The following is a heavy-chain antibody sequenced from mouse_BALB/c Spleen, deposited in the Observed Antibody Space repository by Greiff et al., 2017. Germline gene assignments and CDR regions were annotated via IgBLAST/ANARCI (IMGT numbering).Heavy chain of an antibody. CDR1: GFTFSSFG. CDR2: ISSGSSTI. CDR3: ARWGGYGFDY. D-gene: IGHD2-2*01. V-gene: IGHV5-17*02. J-gene: IGHJ2*01. Sequence: EVKLVESGGGLVKPGGSLKLSCAASGFTFSSFGMHWVRQAPEKGLEWVAYISSGSSTIYYADTVKGRFTISRDNPKNTLFLQMTSLRSEDTAMYYCARWGGYGFDYWGQGTTLTVSS.